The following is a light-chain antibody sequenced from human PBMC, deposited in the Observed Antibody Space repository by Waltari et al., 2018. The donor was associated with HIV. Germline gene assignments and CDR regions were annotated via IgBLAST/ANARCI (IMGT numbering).Light chain of an antibody. CDR3: QQFHSYWT. V-gene: IGKV1-5*03. CDR1: QSVNEW. Sequence: IQMTQSPETLSASVGDRVTITCRASQSVNEWLAWFQQKPGKAPKLLISKVSTLERGVPSRFSGSGSGTQFTLTISSLQPDDFATYYCQQFHSYWTFGQGTGVEIK. J-gene: IGKJ1*01. CDR2: KVS.